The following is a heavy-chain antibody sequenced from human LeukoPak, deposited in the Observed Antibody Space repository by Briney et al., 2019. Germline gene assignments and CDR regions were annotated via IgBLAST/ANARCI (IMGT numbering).Heavy chain of an antibody. V-gene: IGHV4-34*01. Sequence: PSETLSLTCAVYGGSFSGYYWSWIRQSPGKGLEWIGEINHSGSTNYNPSLKSRVTISVDTSKNQFSLKLSSVTAADTAVYYCARGEPGIAAAVEEDRRGLSPSINWFDPWGQGTLVTVSS. CDR3: ARGEPGIAAAVEEDRRGLSPSINWFDP. J-gene: IGHJ5*02. D-gene: IGHD6-13*01. CDR2: INHSGST. CDR1: GGSFSGYY.